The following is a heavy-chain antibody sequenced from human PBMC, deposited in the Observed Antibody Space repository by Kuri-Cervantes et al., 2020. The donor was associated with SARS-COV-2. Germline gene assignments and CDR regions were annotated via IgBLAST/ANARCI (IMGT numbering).Heavy chain of an antibody. V-gene: IGHV3-48*04. CDR3: ARAVHDSSGWYLGVYFQH. J-gene: IGHJ1*01. Sequence: GGSLRLSCAASGFTFSSYSMNWVRQAPGKGLEWVSYISSSSSTIYYADSVKGRFTISRYNATNSLYLQMNSLGAEDTAVYYCARAVHDSSGWYLGVYFQHWGQGTLVTVSS. CDR1: GFTFSSYS. CDR2: ISSSSSTI. D-gene: IGHD6-19*01.